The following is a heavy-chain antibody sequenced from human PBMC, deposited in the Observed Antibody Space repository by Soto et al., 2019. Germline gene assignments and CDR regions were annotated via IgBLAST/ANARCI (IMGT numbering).Heavy chain of an antibody. D-gene: IGHD4-17*01. Sequence: SETLSLTCTVSGGSISSYYWSWIRQPPGKGLEWIGYIYYSGSTNYNPSLKSRVTISVDTSKNQFSLKLSSVTAADTAVYYCARTYTVTTFSWARYYYFDYWGQGTLVTVSS. CDR1: GGSISSYY. CDR2: IYYSGST. J-gene: IGHJ4*02. CDR3: ARTYTVTTFSWARYYYFDY. V-gene: IGHV4-59*08.